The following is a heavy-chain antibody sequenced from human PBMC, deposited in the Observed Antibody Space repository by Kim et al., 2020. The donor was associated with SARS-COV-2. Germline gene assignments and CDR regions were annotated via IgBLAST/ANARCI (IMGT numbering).Heavy chain of an antibody. J-gene: IGHJ4*02. CDR3: ARENSGSYYAY. CDR1: GGTFSSYA. Sequence: SVKVSCKASGGTFSSYAISWVRQAPGQGLEWMGRIIPILGIANYAQKFQGRVTITADKSTSTAYMELSSLRSEDTAVYYCARENSGSYYAYWGQGTLVTVSS. V-gene: IGHV1-69*04. CDR2: IIPILGIA. D-gene: IGHD1-26*01.